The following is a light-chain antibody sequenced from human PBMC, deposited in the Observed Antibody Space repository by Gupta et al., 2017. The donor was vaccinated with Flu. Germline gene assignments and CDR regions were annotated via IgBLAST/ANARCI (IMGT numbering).Light chain of an antibody. J-gene: IGKJ4*01. CDR2: KAS. CDR3: RQYDSYSLT. CDR1: QSISSW. Sequence: PSTLSAAVGDRVTITCRASQSISSWLAWYQQKTGKAPNLRIYKASNLGSGVASRFSGSGAGTEFTITISSLQHDDYATYYCRQYDSYSLTFGGGTKVEI. V-gene: IGKV1-5*03.